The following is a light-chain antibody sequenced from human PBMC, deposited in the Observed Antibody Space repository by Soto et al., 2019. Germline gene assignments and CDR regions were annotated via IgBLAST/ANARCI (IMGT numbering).Light chain of an antibody. Sequence: QSVLTQPASVSGSPGQSITISCTGTSSDVGGYNYVSGYQQHPGKAPKLMIYEVSNRPSGVSNRFSGSKSGNTASLTISGLQAEDEADYYCSSFTSINTWVFGGGTKLNVL. J-gene: IGLJ3*02. CDR1: SSDVGGYNY. V-gene: IGLV2-14*01. CDR2: EVS. CDR3: SSFTSINTWV.